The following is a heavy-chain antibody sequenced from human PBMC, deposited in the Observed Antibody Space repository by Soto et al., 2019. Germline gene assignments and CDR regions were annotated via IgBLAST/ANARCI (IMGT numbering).Heavy chain of an antibody. CDR1: GYTFTSYG. V-gene: IGHV1-18*04. D-gene: IGHD3-3*01. J-gene: IGHJ6*02. CDR3: ARDSPDYDFWSGYYREDYYYYGMDV. CDR2: ISAYNGNT. Sequence: ASVKGSCKASGYTFTSYGISWVRQAPGQGLEWMGWISAYNGNTNYAQNLQGRVTMTTDTSTSTAYMELRSLRSDDTAVYYCARDSPDYDFWSGYYREDYYYYGMDVWGQGTTVTVS.